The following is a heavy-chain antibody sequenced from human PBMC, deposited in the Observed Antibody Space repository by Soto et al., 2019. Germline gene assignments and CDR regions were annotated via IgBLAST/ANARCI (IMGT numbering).Heavy chain of an antibody. CDR2: IWFDGSNI. CDR3: ARDRGVGGGYFDH. Sequence: PWGSLRLSCAASGFSFISFGIHWVRHSPGKGLEWVAVIWFDGSNIQYAESVKGRFTISRDNYKNTVDLQMNSLRVEDTATYFCARDRGVGGGYFDHWGQGALVTVSS. V-gene: IGHV3-33*01. J-gene: IGHJ4*02. CDR1: GFSFISFG. D-gene: IGHD1-26*01.